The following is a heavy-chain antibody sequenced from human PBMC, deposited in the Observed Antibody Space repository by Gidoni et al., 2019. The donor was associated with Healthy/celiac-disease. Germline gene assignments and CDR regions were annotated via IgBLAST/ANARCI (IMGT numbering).Heavy chain of an antibody. D-gene: IGHD1-26*01. CDR3: ARDAIVGAPYFDY. CDR1: GGTLSSYA. CDR2: IIPILGIA. V-gene: IGHV1-69*04. Sequence: QVQLVQSGAGVKKPGSSVKISCKASGGTLSSYAISWVQQAPGQGLEWMGRIIPILGIANYAQKFQGRVTITADKSTSTAYMELSSLRSEDTAVYYCARDAIVGAPYFDYWGQGTLVTVSS. J-gene: IGHJ4*02.